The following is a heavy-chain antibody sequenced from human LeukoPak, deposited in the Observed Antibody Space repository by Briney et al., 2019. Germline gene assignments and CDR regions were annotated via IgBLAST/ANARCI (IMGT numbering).Heavy chain of an antibody. V-gene: IGHV4-38-2*02. CDR3: ARQSGYYDSSVDYYGLNV. CDR2: IYHSGST. J-gene: IGHJ6*02. CDR1: GYSISSGYY. Sequence: SSETLSLTCTVSGYSISSGYYWGWIRQPPGKGLEWIGSIYHSGSTYYNPSLKSRVTISVDTSKNQFSLKLNSVTAADTAVYFCARQSGYYDSSVDYYGLNVWGQGITVTVSS. D-gene: IGHD3-22*01.